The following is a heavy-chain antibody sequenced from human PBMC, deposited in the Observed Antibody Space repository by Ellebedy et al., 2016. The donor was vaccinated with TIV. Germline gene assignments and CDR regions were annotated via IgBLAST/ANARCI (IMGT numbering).Heavy chain of an antibody. CDR3: ARDPIRWEGFDP. J-gene: IGHJ5*02. Sequence: PGGSLRLSCTDSGFTVSSYWMQWVRQAPGKGLDWVANIKQDGSEKYYVDSVKGRFTISRDNAKNSLYLQMNSLRAEDTAVYYCARDPIRWEGFDPWGQGTLVTVSS. CDR2: IKQDGSEK. V-gene: IGHV3-7*04. CDR1: GFTVSSYW. D-gene: IGHD1-26*01.